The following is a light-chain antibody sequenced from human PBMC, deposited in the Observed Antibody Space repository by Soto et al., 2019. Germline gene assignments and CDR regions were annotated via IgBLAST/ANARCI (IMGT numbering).Light chain of an antibody. CDR3: MQGKYWPPIT. J-gene: IGKJ5*01. V-gene: IGKV2-30*01. CDR1: QSLVYSDGNSY. CDR2: RAS. Sequence: DVVMTQSPLSLPVTLGQPASISCRSSQSLVYSDGNSYLSWFQQRPGQSPRRLIYRASNRDSGVPDRFSGSGSGTDFTLKIGRVEVEDVGVYYCMQGKYWPPITFGQGTRLENK.